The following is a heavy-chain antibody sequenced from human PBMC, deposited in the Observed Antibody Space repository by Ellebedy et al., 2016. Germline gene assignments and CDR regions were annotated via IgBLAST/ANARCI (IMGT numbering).Heavy chain of an antibody. D-gene: IGHD4-17*01. J-gene: IGHJ4*02. Sequence: SETLSLXXAVYGGSFSGYYWSWMRQPPGKGLEWIGYIYYSGSTNYNPSLKSRVTISVDTSKNQFSLKLSSVTAAETAVYYCARGQRSTVTPFDYWGQGTLVTVSS. CDR3: ARGQRSTVTPFDY. V-gene: IGHV4-34*11. CDR2: IYYSGST. CDR1: GGSFSGYY.